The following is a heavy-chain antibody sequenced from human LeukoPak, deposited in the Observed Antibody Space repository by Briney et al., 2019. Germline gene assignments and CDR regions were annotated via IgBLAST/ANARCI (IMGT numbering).Heavy chain of an antibody. CDR3: ARYASLYCSGKTCYWAFDL. D-gene: IGHD2-15*01. CDR1: GFTFSSYG. J-gene: IGHJ5*02. CDR2: IKQDGKNT. V-gene: IGHV3-7*01. Sequence: GGSLRLSCAATGFTFSSYGMSWVRQPPGKGLEGVANIKQDGKNTYYVDSVKGRFTISRDNAKNSLSLQMNTLRGCDTAVYYCARYASLYCSGKTCYWAFDLWGQGTPVTVSS.